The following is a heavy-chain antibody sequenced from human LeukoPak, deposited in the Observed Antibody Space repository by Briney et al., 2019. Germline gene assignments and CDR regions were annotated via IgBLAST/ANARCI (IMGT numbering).Heavy chain of an antibody. CDR2: IKQDGSEK. D-gene: IGHD2-15*01. CDR1: GFIFSNYW. CDR3: ARQRRYCSGDSCYQRTFDF. Sequence: PGGSLRLSCAASGFIFSNYWMSWVRQAPGKGLEWVANIKQDGSEKYYVDSVKGRFTISRDSAKNSVYMQMNSLRAEDTAVYSCARQRRYCSGDSCYQRTFDFWGQGTLVTVSS. J-gene: IGHJ4*02. V-gene: IGHV3-7*01.